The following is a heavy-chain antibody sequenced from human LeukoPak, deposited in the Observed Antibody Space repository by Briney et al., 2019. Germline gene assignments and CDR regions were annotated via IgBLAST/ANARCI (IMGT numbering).Heavy chain of an antibody. D-gene: IGHD2-2*01. J-gene: IGHJ6*03. CDR3: ASAYCSSTSCPMDV. Sequence: GGSLRLSCAASGFTFDDYGMSWVRQAPGKGLEWVSGINWNGGSTGYADSVKGRFTISRDNAKNSLYLQMNSLRAEDTALYYCASAYCSSTSCPMDVWGKGTTVTVSS. V-gene: IGHV3-20*04. CDR1: GFTFDDYG. CDR2: INWNGGST.